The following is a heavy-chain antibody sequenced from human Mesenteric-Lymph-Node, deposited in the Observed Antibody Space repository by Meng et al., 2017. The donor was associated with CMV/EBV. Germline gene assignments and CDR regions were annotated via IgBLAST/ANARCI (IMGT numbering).Heavy chain of an antibody. Sequence: GGSLRLSCAASGFTFSSYSMNWVRQAPGKGLEWVSSISSSSSYIYYADSVKGRFTISRDTSKNTLYLQMNSLRTEDMAVYYCAKDYYGSGTYFGYWGQGTLVTVSS. J-gene: IGHJ4*02. V-gene: IGHV3-21*01. CDR1: GFTFSSYS. CDR2: ISSSSSYI. D-gene: IGHD3-10*01. CDR3: AKDYYGSGTYFGY.